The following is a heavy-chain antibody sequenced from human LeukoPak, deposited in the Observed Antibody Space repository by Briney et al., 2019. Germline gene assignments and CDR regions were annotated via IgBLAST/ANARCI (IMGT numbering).Heavy chain of an antibody. CDR2: IKSKTDGGTT. D-gene: IGHD3-9*01. V-gene: IGHV3-15*01. Sequence: PGGSLRLSCAASGFTFSNAWMSWVRQAPGKGLEWVGRIKSKTDGGTTDYAAPVKGRFTISRDDSKNTLYLQMNSLKTEGTAVYYCTTDPDILTGYPDYWGQGTLVTVSS. CDR3: TTDPDILTGYPDY. J-gene: IGHJ4*02. CDR1: GFTFSNAW.